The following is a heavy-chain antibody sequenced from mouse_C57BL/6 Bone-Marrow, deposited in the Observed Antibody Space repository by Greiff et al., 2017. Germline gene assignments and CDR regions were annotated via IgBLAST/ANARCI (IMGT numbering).Heavy chain of an antibody. V-gene: IGHV3-8*01. D-gene: IGHD2-10*02. CDR3: ARAGMVTTYPYYYAMDY. CDR1: GYSITSDY. CDR2: ISYSGST. J-gene: IGHJ4*01. Sequence: EVKLMESGPGLAKPSQTLSLTCSVTGYSITSDYWNWIRKFPGNKLEYMGYISYSGSTYYNPSLKSRISITRDTSKDQYYLQLNSVTTEDTATYYCARAGMVTTYPYYYAMDYWGQGTSVTVSS.